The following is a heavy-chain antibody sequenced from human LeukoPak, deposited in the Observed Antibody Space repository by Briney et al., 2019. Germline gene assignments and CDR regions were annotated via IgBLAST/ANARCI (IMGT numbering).Heavy chain of an antibody. CDR2: ISSSSSYI. CDR1: GFTFSSYS. V-gene: IGHV3-21*01. CDR3: ARGTTVLYYMDV. J-gene: IGHJ6*03. Sequence: PGGSLRLSCAASGFTFSSYSMNWVRQAPGKGLEWVSSISSSSSYIYYADSVKGRFTISRDNAKNSLYLQMNSLRAEDTAVYYCARGTTVLYYMDVWGKGTTVTVSS. D-gene: IGHD4/OR15-4a*01.